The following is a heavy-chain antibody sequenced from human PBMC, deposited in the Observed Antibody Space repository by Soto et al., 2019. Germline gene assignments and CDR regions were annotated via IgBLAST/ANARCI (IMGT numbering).Heavy chain of an antibody. J-gene: IGHJ6*01. CDR3: AVGVAARNYYGMDV. D-gene: IGHD6-6*01. V-gene: IGHV1-69*01. Sequence: EQGLEWMGGIIPIFGTANYAQKFQGRVTITADESTSTAYMELSSLRSEDTALYYCAVGVAARNYYGMDVWGQGTTVTVTP. CDR2: IIPIFGTA.